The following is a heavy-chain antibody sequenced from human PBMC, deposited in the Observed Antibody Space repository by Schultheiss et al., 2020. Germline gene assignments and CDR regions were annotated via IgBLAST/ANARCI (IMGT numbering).Heavy chain of an antibody. J-gene: IGHJ4*02. CDR2: IYYTGDT. CDR3: ARDDRDGYKD. D-gene: IGHD5-24*01. Sequence: SETLSLTCTVSGGSISSGDYYWSWIRQHPGKGLEWIGYIYYTGDTYYNPSLKSRVTISLDTSKNQFSLKLNSVTAADTAVYYCARDDRDGYKDWGQGTLVTVSS. CDR1: GGSISSGDYY. V-gene: IGHV4-31*03.